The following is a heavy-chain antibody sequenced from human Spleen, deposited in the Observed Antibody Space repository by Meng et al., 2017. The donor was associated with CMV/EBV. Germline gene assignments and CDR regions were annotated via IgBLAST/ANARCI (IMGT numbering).Heavy chain of an antibody. Sequence: GGSLRLSCAASGFTVSSNYMSWVRQAPGKGLEWVSVIYSGGSTYYADSVKGRFTISRDNPKNTLYLQINSLRVEDTAVYYCASSPVLGRRELLGYFNYWGQGTLVTVSS. CDR1: GFTVSSNY. V-gene: IGHV3-53*01. D-gene: IGHD1-26*01. CDR2: IYSGGST. CDR3: ASSPVLGRRELLGYFNY. J-gene: IGHJ4*02.